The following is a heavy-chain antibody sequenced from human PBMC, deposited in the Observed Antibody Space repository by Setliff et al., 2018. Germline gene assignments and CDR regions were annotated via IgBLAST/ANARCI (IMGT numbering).Heavy chain of an antibody. V-gene: IGHV4-39*07. CDR2: IYYTGIT. Sequence: PSETLSLTCTVSGDSINSYPYYWGWIRQPPGKGLEWVGNIYYTGITYYNPSLKSRVTISLDTSNNQLSLSLSSVTAADTAVYYCARMSGFKYMDVWGKGTTVTVSS. CDR1: GDSINSYPYY. J-gene: IGHJ6*03. CDR3: ARMSGFKYMDV. D-gene: IGHD3-3*01.